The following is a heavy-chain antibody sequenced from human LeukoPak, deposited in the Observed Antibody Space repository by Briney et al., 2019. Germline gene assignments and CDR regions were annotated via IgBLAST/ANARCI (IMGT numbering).Heavy chain of an antibody. Sequence: GESLKISCKGSGYSFTSYWIGWVRQMPGKGLEWMGIIYPGDSDTRYSPSFQGQVTISADKSISTAYLRWSSLKASDTAMYYCARHRGGCSGGSCYSAWFDPWGQGTLVTVSS. CDR3: ARHRGGCSGGSCYSAWFDP. CDR1: GYSFTSYW. D-gene: IGHD2-15*01. J-gene: IGHJ5*02. CDR2: IYPGDSDT. V-gene: IGHV5-51*01.